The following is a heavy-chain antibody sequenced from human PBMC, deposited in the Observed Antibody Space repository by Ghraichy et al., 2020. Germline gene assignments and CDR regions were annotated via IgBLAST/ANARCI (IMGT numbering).Heavy chain of an antibody. CDR3: ARVDSGYSYGKNYFDY. CDR1: GFTFSSYA. D-gene: IGHD5-18*01. Sequence: GGSLRLSCAASGFTFSSYAMHWVRQAPGKGLEWVAVISYDGSNKYYADSVKGRFTISRDNSKNTLYLHMNSLRAEDTAVYYCARVDSGYSYGKNYFDYWGQGTLVTVSS. J-gene: IGHJ4*02. V-gene: IGHV3-30-3*01. CDR2: ISYDGSNK.